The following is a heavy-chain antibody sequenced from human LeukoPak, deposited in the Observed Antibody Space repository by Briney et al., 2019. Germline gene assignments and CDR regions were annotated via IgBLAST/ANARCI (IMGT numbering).Heavy chain of an antibody. Sequence: GXLXLSCAXXXXXXSXXAMXXXRXXXXXXXXXXXAXXXSXXXXYYADSVKGRFTISRDNSKNTLYLQMNSLRAEDTAEYYCAKGGRYYDILTGYYSLLYYFDYWGQGTLVTVSS. J-gene: IGHJ4*02. CDR2: XXXSXXXX. CDR3: AKGGRYYDILTGYYSLLYYFDY. D-gene: IGHD3-9*01. CDR1: XXXXSXXA. V-gene: IGHV3-23*01.